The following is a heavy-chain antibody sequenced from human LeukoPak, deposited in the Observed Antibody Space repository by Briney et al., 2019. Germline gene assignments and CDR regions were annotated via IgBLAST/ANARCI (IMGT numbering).Heavy chain of an antibody. CDR3: ARVGSDFWSGYYRGDNWFDP. D-gene: IGHD3-3*01. Sequence: PSETLSLTRTVSGGSISGYYWSWIRQPPGKGLEWIGYIYYSGSTNYNPSLKSRVTISVDTSKNQFSLKLSSVTATDTAVYYCARVGSDFWSGYYRGDNWFDPWGQGTLVTVSS. V-gene: IGHV4-59*08. J-gene: IGHJ5*02. CDR1: GGSISGYY. CDR2: IYYSGST.